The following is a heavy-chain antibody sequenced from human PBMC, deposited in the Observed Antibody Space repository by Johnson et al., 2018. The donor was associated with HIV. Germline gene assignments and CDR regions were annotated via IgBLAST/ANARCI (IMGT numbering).Heavy chain of an antibody. CDR3: AKGQVARGAFDI. Sequence: VQLVESGGGVVQPGRSLRLSCAASGFTFSSYDMHWVRQATGKGLEWVSAIGTAGDTYYPGSVKGRFTISRDNSKNTLYLHMSSRRFEDTAVYYCAKGQVARGAFDIWGQGTTVTVSS. CDR1: GFTFSSYD. CDR2: IGTAGDT. J-gene: IGHJ3*02. V-gene: IGHV3-13*01.